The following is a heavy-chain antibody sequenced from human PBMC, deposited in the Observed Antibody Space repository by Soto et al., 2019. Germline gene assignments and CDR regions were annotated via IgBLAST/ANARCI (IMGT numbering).Heavy chain of an antibody. J-gene: IGHJ4*02. CDR2: ISTDGSIT. V-gene: IGHV3-74*01. D-gene: IGHD2-8*01. Sequence: GGSLRLSCAASGLIFSNYKMHWVRQAPGEGLVWVSRISTDGSITDYADSVKGRFTVSRDNAKNTLYLQMNSLRVDDTAVYYCARDTNGLHYWGQGTLVTVSS. CDR3: ARDTNGLHY. CDR1: GLIFSNYK.